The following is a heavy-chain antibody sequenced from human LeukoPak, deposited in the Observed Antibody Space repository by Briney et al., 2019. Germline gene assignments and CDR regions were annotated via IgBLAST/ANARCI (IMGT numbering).Heavy chain of an antibody. J-gene: IGHJ3*02. D-gene: IGHD3-10*01. Sequence: ASVKVSCKASGGTFSSYAISWVRQAPGQGLEWMGGIIPIFGTANYAQKFQGRVTMTRDTSTSTVYMELSSLRSEDTAVYYCARDLPDGSLDPAFDIWGQGTMVTVSS. V-gene: IGHV1-69*05. CDR3: ARDLPDGSLDPAFDI. CDR1: GGTFSSYA. CDR2: IIPIFGTA.